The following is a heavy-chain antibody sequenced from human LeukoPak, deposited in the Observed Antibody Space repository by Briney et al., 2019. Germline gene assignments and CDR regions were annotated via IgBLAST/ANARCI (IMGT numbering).Heavy chain of an antibody. CDR1: GFTFSDYP. J-gene: IGHJ3*01. D-gene: IGHD6-19*01. CDR3: AKDRTRGWYLGYDAFDV. Sequence: GGSLRLSCAASGFTFSDYPMSWVRQAPGKGLEWVSVISVSGETIYYADSVKGRFTISRDNSRRTLYLQMNGLRADDTAVYYCAKDRTRGWYLGYDAFDVWGQGTMVTVSS. CDR2: ISVSGETI. V-gene: IGHV3-23*01.